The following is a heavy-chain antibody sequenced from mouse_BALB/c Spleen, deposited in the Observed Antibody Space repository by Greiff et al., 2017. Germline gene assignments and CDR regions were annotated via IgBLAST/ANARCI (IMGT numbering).Heavy chain of an antibody. CDR3: TKATAYYFDY. V-gene: IGHV1-5*01. CDR1: GYSFTSYW. CDR2: IYPGNSDT. Sequence: EVQLQQSGTVLARPGASVKMSCKASGYSFTSYWMHWVKQRPGQGLEWIGAIYPGNSDTSYNQKFKGKAKLTAVTSASTAYMELSSLTNEDSAVYYCTKATAYYFDYWGQGTTLTVSS. D-gene: IGHD1-2*01. J-gene: IGHJ2*01.